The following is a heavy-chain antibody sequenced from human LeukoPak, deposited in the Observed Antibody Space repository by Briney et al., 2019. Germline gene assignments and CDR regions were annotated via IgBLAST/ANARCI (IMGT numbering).Heavy chain of an antibody. CDR3: AKGGYSYGYFDY. CDR2: ISSGGNT. J-gene: IGHJ4*02. Sequence: GALRLSCATSGFTFSSYGMHWVRQAPGKGLEWVSVISSGGNTYFADSVKGRFTISRDNSENTLYLQMNSLRAEDSAVYYCAKGGYSYGYFDYWGQGILVTVSS. CDR1: GFTFSSYG. V-gene: IGHV3-23*01. D-gene: IGHD5-18*01.